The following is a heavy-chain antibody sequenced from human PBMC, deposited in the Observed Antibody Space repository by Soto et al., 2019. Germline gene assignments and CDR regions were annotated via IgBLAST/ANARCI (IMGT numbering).Heavy chain of an antibody. CDR1: GGSLSNSNW. J-gene: IGHJ4*02. D-gene: IGHD1-26*01. V-gene: IGHV4-4*02. CDR2: IYHSGST. Sequence: QVQLQESGPGLVKPSGTLSLTCGVFGGSLSNSNWWTWVRQPPGKGLEWIGEIYHSGSTNYNSSLMSRVTISLDKVNNQFSLKLTSVTAADTAVYYCAHHPIVGAAIWGQGTLVTVSS. CDR3: AHHPIVGAAI.